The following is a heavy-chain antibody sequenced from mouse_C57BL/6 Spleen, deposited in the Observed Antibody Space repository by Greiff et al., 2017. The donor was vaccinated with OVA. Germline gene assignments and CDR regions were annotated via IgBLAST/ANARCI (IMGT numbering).Heavy chain of an antibody. V-gene: IGHV1-53*01. CDR2: INPSNGGT. Sequence: VQLQQPGTELVKPGASVKLSCKASGYTFTSYWMHWVKQRPGQGLEWIGNINPSNGGTNYNEKFKSKATLTVDKSSSTAYMQLSSLTSEDSAVYYCARWDGNYGWYFDVWGTGTTVTVSS. CDR1: GYTFTSYW. J-gene: IGHJ1*03. CDR3: ARWDGNYGWYFDV. D-gene: IGHD2-1*01.